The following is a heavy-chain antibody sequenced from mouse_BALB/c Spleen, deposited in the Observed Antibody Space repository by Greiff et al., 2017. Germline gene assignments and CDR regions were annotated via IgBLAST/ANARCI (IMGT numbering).Heavy chain of an antibody. J-gene: IGHJ4*01. CDR3: ARDRGDAMDY. V-gene: IGHV1-7*01. CDR2: INPSTGYT. D-gene: IGHD2-14*01. Sequence: QVQLQQSGAELAKPGASVKMSCKASGYTFTSYWMHWVKQRPGQGLEWIGYINPSTGYTEYNQKFKDKATLTADKSSSTAYMQLSSLTSEDSAVYYCARDRGDAMDYWGQGTSVTVSS. CDR1: GYTFTSYW.